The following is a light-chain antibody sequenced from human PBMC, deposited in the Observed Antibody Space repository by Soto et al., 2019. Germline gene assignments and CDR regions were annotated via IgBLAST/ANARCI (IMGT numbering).Light chain of an antibody. J-gene: IGLJ2*01. V-gene: IGLV1-44*01. CDR1: SSNIGSNT. CDR3: AAWDDSLNGQVV. CDR2: NNN. Sequence: QSVLTQPPSASGTPGQRVTLFCSGSSSNIGSNTVNWYQLLPGTAPQLLIFNNNQRPSGVPDRFSGSKSGTSASLAISGLQSEDEAAYYCAAWDDSLNGQVVFGGGTKLTVL.